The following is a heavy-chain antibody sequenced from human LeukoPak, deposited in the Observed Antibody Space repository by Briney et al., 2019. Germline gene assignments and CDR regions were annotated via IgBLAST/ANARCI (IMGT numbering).Heavy chain of an antibody. CDR1: NGSISPHY. V-gene: IGHV4-59*11. J-gene: IGHJ4*02. D-gene: IGHD6-13*01. Sequence: SATLSLTCTVSNGSISPHYWSWIRQPPHKGLEWIGYVFYTGSTNYNTSLKSRLTISVDTSKNQFSLKLRSVTAADTAVYYCARASPPNAGIALDSWGQGTLVTVSS. CDR2: VFYTGST. CDR3: ARASPPNAGIALDS.